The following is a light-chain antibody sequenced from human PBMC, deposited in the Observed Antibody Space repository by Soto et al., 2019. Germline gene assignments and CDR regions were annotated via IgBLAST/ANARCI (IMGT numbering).Light chain of an antibody. J-gene: IGKJ2*01. CDR1: QSITYW. Sequence: DIPMTQSPSSRSASVGDRVTITCRASQSITYWLAWYQQKPGRAPKLLIYDVFNLQSGVPSRFSGSGSGTEFTLTISSLQPDDSATYYCQQYHSFSFTFGQGTKLEIK. CDR2: DVF. V-gene: IGKV1-5*01. CDR3: QQYHSFSFT.